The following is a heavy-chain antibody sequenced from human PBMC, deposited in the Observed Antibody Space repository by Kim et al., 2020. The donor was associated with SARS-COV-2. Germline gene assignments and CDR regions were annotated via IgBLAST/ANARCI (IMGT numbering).Heavy chain of an antibody. CDR3: AKDREQWLVSLFDY. Sequence: GGSLRLSCAASGFTFGDYAMHWVRQAPGKGLEWVSGISWNSGSIGYADSVKGRFTISRDNAKNSLYLQMNSLRAEDTALYYCAKDREQWLVSLFDYWGQGTLVTVSS. CDR1: GFTFGDYA. CDR2: ISWNSGSI. D-gene: IGHD6-19*01. V-gene: IGHV3-9*01. J-gene: IGHJ4*02.